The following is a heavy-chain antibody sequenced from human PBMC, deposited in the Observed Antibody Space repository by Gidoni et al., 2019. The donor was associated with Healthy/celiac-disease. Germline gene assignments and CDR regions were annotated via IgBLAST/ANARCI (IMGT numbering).Heavy chain of an antibody. CDR1: GFTVSSYA. J-gene: IGHJ6*02. CDR2: ISGSGGST. V-gene: IGHV3-23*04. Sequence: EVQLVESGGGLVQPGGSLRLSWAASGFTVSSYAMSWVRQAPGKGLEWVSAISGSGGSTYYADSVKGRFTISRDNSKNTLYLQMNSLRAEDTAVYYCAKASYYEVYYGMDVWGQGTTVTVSS. CDR3: AKASYYEVYYGMDV. D-gene: IGHD3-22*01.